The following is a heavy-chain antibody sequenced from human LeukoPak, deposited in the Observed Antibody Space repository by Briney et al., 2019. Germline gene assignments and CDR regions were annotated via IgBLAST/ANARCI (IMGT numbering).Heavy chain of an antibody. CDR2: ISSSSSYI. D-gene: IGHD4-11*01. CDR3: ARVRAGLQAFDT. V-gene: IGHV3-21*01. Sequence: GGSLRLSCAASGFTFSSYSMNWVRQAPGKGLEWVSSISSSSSYIYYADSVKGRFTVSRDNAKNSLYLQMNSLRADDTAVYYCARVRAGLQAFDTWGQGTLVTVSS. CDR1: GFTFSSYS. J-gene: IGHJ5*02.